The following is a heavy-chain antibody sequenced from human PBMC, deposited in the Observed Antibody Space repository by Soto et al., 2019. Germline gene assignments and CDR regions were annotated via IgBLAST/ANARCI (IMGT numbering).Heavy chain of an antibody. J-gene: IGHJ1*01. Sequence: SGGCLSVKYYKWAGVRQSPGKGPEWIGSVFYTGFTSYNPSLESRVSVSVDTSKSQFSLKLSAVTAADTAVYYCATSQLVHNGDDIRHW. CDR1: GGCLSVKYYK. V-gene: IGHV4-39*01. CDR3: ATSQLVHNGDDIRH. CDR2: VFYTGFT. D-gene: IGHD1-20*01.